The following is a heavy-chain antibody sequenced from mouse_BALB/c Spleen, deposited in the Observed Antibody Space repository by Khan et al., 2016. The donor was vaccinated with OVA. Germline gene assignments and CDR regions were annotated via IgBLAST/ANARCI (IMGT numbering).Heavy chain of an antibody. CDR2: IYPGNVNT. D-gene: IGHD1-1*01. J-gene: IGHJ4*01. V-gene: IGHV1S56*01. Sequence: QVQLQQSGPELVKPGASVRISCKASGYAFTSYYLHWVKQRPGQGLEWIGWIYPGNVNTKYNEKFKDKATLTADKSSNTAYMQLSSLTSEDSAVDFCARDDYFGGDAMDYWGQGTSVTVSS. CDR3: ARDDYFGGDAMDY. CDR1: GYAFTSYY.